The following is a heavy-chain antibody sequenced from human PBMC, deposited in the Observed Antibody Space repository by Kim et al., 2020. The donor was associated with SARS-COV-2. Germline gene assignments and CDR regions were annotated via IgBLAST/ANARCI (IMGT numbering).Heavy chain of an antibody. Sequence: GGSLRLSCAASGFAFSSYAMNWVRQAPGKGLEWVSSIGTSGITTYYADSVKGRFTISRDNSKNTLDLQMNSLRVEDTALYYCAKQAEAAGADYWGQGTLVTVSS. V-gene: IGHV3-23*01. CDR1: GFAFSSYA. D-gene: IGHD6-13*01. CDR2: IGTSGITT. CDR3: AKQAEAAGADY. J-gene: IGHJ4*02.